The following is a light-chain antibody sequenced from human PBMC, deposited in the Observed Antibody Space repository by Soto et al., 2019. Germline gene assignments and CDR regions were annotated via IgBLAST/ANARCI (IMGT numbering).Light chain of an antibody. CDR2: DSS. V-gene: IGKV3D-20*02. CDR1: QSVSSTH. CDR3: QQRSDWPWT. Sequence: EMVMSQSPAALSVSPGERATLSCRASQSVSSTHLAWYQQKPGQAPRLLIYDSSNRAAGIPARFSGSGSGTDFTLTVSSLEPEDFVVYYCQQRSDWPWTFGQGTKV. J-gene: IGKJ1*01.